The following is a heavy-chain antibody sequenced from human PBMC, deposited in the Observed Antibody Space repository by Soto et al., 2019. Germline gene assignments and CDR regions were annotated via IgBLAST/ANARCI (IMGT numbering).Heavy chain of an antibody. CDR1: GYTLTELS. J-gene: IGHJ5*02. CDR3: ATVGRYSTNGVCYRYIWFDP. D-gene: IGHD2-8*01. CDR2: FDPEDGET. Sequence: ASVKVSCKVSGYTLTELSMHWVRQAPGKGLEWMGGFDPEDGETIYAQKFQGRVTMTEDTSTDTAYMELSSLRSEDTAVYYCATVGRYSTNGVCYRYIWFDPWGQGTLVTVFS. V-gene: IGHV1-24*01.